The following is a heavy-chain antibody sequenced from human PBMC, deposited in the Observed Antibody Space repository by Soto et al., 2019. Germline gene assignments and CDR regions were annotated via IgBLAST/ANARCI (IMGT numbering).Heavy chain of an antibody. CDR2: ISGSGGST. V-gene: IGHV3-23*01. J-gene: IGHJ1*01. CDR3: ARAPGRGDYGDYEYFQH. CDR1: GFTFSSYA. Sequence: GGSLRLSCAASGFTFSSYAMSWVRQAPGKGLEWVSAISGSGGSTYYADSVKGRFTISRDNSKNTLYLQMNSLRAEDTAVYYCARAPGRGDYGDYEYFQHWGQGTLVTVS. D-gene: IGHD4-17*01.